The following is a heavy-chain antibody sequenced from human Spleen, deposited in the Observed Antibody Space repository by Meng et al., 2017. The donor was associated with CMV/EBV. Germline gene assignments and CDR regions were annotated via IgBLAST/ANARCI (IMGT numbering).Heavy chain of an antibody. V-gene: IGHV3-23*01. J-gene: IGHJ4*02. CDR1: GFTFNNYA. CDR2: ILGTGAT. D-gene: IGHD6-13*01. Sequence: GESLKISCSASGFTFNNYAMTWVRQAPGKGLEWVSTILGTGATYYADYVKGRFTISRDDSRNTLFLQMNSPRDEDTAVFYCARGDSSTTWLVFDYWGLGTLVTVSS. CDR3: ARGDSSTTWLVFDY.